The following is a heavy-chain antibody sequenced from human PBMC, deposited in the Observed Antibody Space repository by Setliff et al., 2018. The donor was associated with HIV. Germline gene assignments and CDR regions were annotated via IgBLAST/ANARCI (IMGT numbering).Heavy chain of an antibody. CDR1: GGSISSTNYS. D-gene: IGHD3-16*01. Sequence: NPSETLSLTCTVSGGSISSTNYSWGWIRQPPGKGLEWIGTIYYHGSTYYNPSLKSRVTISIDTSKNQFSLQLTSVTAADTAVYYCVNPSGAMGDFDSWGQGTLVTVSS. CDR2: IYYHGST. CDR3: VNPSGAMGDFDS. J-gene: IGHJ4*02. V-gene: IGHV4-39*01.